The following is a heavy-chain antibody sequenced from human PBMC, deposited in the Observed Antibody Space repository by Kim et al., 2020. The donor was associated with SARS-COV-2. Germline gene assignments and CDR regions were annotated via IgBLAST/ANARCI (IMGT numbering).Heavy chain of an antibody. D-gene: IGHD2-8*01. CDR1: GYDFTIYW. J-gene: IGHJ6*02. V-gene: IGHV5-51*01. Sequence: GESLKISCKTSGYDFTIYWIAWVRQMPGKGLEWMGIIYPRDSDTRYSPSFQGQVTISVDMSISTAYLQWSSLKASDTAMYYCARCPLDGTKVMDVWGQGTTVTVSS. CDR3: ARCPLDGTKVMDV. CDR2: IYPRDSDT.